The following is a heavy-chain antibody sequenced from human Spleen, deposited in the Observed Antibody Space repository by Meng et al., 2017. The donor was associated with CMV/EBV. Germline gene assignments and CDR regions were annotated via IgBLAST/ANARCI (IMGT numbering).Heavy chain of an antibody. D-gene: IGHD6-13*01. V-gene: IGHV3-66*02. CDR1: GFSVSSSY. CDR3: ARESSDSWDQKIEY. Sequence: GESLKISCAVSGFSVSSSYMMWVRQGPGKGLEWVSIIYAGRSTYYADSVKGRFTIARDSAKNTLHLQMSSLRTEDTALYYCARESSDSWDQKIEYWGQGTLVTVSS. CDR2: IYAGRST. J-gene: IGHJ4*02.